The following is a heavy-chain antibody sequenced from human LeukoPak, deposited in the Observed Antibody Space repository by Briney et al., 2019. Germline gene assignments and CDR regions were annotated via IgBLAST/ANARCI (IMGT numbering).Heavy chain of an antibody. CDR1: GYTFTSYY. D-gene: IGHD3-16*01. Sequence: GASVKVSCKASGYTFTSYYMHWVRQAPGQGLEWMGIINPSGGSTSYAQKFQGRVTMTRDTSTSTVYMELSSLRSEDTAVYYCAKFGGTTHYFDYWGQGTLVTVSS. V-gene: IGHV1-46*01. CDR2: INPSGGST. J-gene: IGHJ4*02. CDR3: AKFGGTTHYFDY.